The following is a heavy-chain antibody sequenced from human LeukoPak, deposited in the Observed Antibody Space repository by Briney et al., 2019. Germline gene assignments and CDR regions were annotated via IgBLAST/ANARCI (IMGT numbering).Heavy chain of an antibody. CDR2: INWNGGIT. Sequence: GGSLRLSCAASGFTFDDYGMSWVRQAPGKGLEWVSGINWNGGITAYADSVKGRFTISRDNSKNTLYLQMNSLRAEDTAVYYCARGEFGELSTLYYFDYWGQGTLVTVSS. V-gene: IGHV3-20*04. CDR3: ARGEFGELSTLYYFDY. J-gene: IGHJ4*02. CDR1: GFTFDDYG. D-gene: IGHD3-10*01.